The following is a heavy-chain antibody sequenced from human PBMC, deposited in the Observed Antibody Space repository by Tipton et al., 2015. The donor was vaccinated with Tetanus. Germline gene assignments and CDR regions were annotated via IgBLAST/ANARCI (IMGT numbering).Heavy chain of an antibody. Sequence: TLSLTCTVSGGSISGFYWSWIRQPPGKGLEWIGYIHYSGDTNYNYNPSLQSRLTISVDTPKNQFSLNLGSVTAADTAVYYCARGPLDTARHFDFWGQGTLVTVST. CDR1: GGSISGFY. V-gene: IGHV4-59*01. CDR2: IHYSGDT. J-gene: IGHJ4*02. D-gene: IGHD5-18*01. CDR3: ARGPLDTARHFDF.